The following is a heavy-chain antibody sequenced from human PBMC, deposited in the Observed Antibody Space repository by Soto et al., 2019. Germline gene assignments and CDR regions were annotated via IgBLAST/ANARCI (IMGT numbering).Heavy chain of an antibody. CDR1: GFSLSSTRMA. V-gene: IGHV2-5*02. CDR3: AHIVVAGLGYYFDY. J-gene: IGHJ4*02. CDR2: IYWDDDK. D-gene: IGHD6-19*01. Sequence: QITLKESGPTLVKPTQTLTLTCTFSGFSLSSTRMAVGWIRQPPGKALEWLALIYWDDDKRYSPFLKSRLTIXTXTXXTQVVLTMPNMDPVDTARYYCAHIVVAGLGYYFDYWGQGTLVTVSS.